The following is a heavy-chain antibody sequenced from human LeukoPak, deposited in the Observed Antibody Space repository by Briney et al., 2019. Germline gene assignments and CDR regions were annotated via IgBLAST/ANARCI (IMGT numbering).Heavy chain of an antibody. V-gene: IGHV3-21*01. CDR3: AELGITMIGGV. CDR2: ITSSSTYT. D-gene: IGHD3-10*02. CDR1: TFTFSTYN. J-gene: IGHJ6*04. Sequence: GGSLRLSCAASTFTFSTYNMNWVRQAPGKGLEWVSSITSSSTYTFYADSVRRRFTISRDNAKTSLYLQMNSLRAEDTAVYYCAELGITMIGGVWGKGTTVTISS.